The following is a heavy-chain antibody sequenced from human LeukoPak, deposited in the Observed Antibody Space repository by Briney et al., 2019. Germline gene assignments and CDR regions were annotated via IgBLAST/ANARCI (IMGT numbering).Heavy chain of an antibody. V-gene: IGHV3-74*01. CDR3: ARGSTRGNRLDY. CDR1: GFTFSSYW. Sequence: GGSLRLSCAASGFTFSSYWMHWVRQAPGKGLVWVSRINSDGSSTSYADSVKGRFTISRDNAKNTLYLQMNSLRAEDTAVYYCARGSTRGNRLDYWGQGTLVTVSS. D-gene: IGHD1-14*01. CDR2: INSDGSST. J-gene: IGHJ4*02.